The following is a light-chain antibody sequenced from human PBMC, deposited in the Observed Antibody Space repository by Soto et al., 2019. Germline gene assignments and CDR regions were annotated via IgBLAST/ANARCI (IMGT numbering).Light chain of an antibody. V-gene: IGKV3-20*01. CDR2: GAS. CDR1: QSVSSSY. CDR3: QQYGSSPTT. J-gene: IGKJ1*01. Sequence: IVWTQSPGTLSLSPGEIATLSCRASQSVSSSYLAWYQQKPGQAPRLLIYGASSRATGIPDRFSGSGSGTDFTLTISRLEPEDFAVYYCQQYGSSPTTFGQGTKVEIK.